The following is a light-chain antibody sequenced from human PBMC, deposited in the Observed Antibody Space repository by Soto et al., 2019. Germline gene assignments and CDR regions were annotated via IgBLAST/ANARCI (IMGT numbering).Light chain of an antibody. J-gene: IGLJ1*01. CDR2: ANG. Sequence: QSVLTQPPLVSGAPPQRAIISGSRTSSSIVARDDVHWYHQLPVTATKSVVSANGKRPSVVADRFSASTSGLSASLAIIGFQAEDHGHYYCQSYDKNLTPYVF. CDR3: QSYDKNLTPYV. V-gene: IGLV1-40*01. CDR1: SSSIVARDD.